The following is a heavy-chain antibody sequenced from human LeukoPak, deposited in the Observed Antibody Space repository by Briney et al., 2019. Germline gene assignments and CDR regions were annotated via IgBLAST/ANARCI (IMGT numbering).Heavy chain of an antibody. J-gene: IGHJ4*02. CDR3: ARDQDWMTTVTRVDY. CDR2: ISAYNGNT. CDR1: GYTFTSYG. D-gene: IGHD4-17*01. Sequence: ASVKVSCKASGYTFTSYGISWVRQAPGQGLEWMGWISAYNGNTNSAQKLQGRVTMTTDTSTSTAYMELRSLRSDDTAVYYCARDQDWMTTVTRVDYWGQGTLVTVSS. V-gene: IGHV1-18*01.